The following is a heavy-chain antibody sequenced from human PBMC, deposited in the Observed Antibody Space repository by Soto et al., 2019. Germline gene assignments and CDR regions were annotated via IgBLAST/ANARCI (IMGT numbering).Heavy chain of an antibody. CDR3: PRLDY. D-gene: IGHD3-16*02. J-gene: IGHJ4*02. V-gene: IGHV1-2*04. Sequence: ASVKVSCKASGYTFTGYYMHWVRQAPGQGLEWMGWINPNSGGTNYAQKFQGWVTMTRDTATYYCAHSAGYLHLGELSLVGGPRLDYWGQGTLVTVSS. CDR2: INPNSGGT. CDR1: GYTFTGYY.